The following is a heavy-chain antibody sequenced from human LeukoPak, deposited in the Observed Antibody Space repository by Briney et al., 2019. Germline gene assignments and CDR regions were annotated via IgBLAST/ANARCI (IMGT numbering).Heavy chain of an antibody. V-gene: IGHV4-61*02. D-gene: IGHD3-10*01. CDR2: IYTSGST. J-gene: IGHJ4*02. CDR3: ARDREEGRRYFDY. Sequence: MASETLSLTCTVSGGSISSGSYYWSWIRQPAGKGLEWIGRIYTSGSTNYNPSLKSRVTISVDTSKNQFSLKLSSVTAADTAVYYCARDREEGRRYFDYWGQGTLVTVSS. CDR1: GGSISSGSYY.